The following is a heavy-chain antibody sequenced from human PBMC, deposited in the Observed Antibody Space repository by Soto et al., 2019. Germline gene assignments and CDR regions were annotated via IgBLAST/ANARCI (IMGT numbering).Heavy chain of an antibody. CDR1: GGSISSRSYY. J-gene: IGHJ6*02. CDR2: IYYSGST. V-gene: IGHV4-39*01. CDR3: ARHERHYDILTGGDYYYGMDV. Sequence: SETLSLTCTVSGGSISSRSYYWGWIRQPPGKGLEWIGSIYYSGSTYYNPSLKSRVTISVDTSKNQFSLKLSSVTAADTAMYYCARHERHYDILTGGDYYYGMDVWGQGTTVTVSS. D-gene: IGHD3-9*01.